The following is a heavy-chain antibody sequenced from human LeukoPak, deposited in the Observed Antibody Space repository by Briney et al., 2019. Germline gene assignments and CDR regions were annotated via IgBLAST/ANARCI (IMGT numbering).Heavy chain of an antibody. Sequence: GSLRLSCATSGFTFSSYAMTWVRQAPGKGLEWVSVISGNGGNTYYADSVKGRFTISRDNSKNTVYMQMNSLRAEDTAVYYCAKSGYDFWSGYSFGGQGTLVTVSS. V-gene: IGHV3-23*01. CDR1: GFTFSSYA. D-gene: IGHD3-3*01. J-gene: IGHJ4*02. CDR2: ISGNGGNT. CDR3: AKSGYDFWSGYSF.